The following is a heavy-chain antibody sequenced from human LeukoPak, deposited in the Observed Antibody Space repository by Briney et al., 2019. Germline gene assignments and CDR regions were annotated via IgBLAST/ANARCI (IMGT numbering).Heavy chain of an antibody. CDR1: GGSISSYY. CDR2: IYYSGST. D-gene: IGHD3-10*01. J-gene: IGHJ4*02. CDR3: ARGRYYYGSGSQPFDY. Sequence: SETLSLTCTVSGGSISSYYWSWIRQPPGKGLEWIGYIYYSGSTNYNPSLKSRVTISVDTSKNQFSLKLSSVTAADTAVYYCARGRYYYGSGSQPFDYWGQGTLVTVSS. V-gene: IGHV4-59*01.